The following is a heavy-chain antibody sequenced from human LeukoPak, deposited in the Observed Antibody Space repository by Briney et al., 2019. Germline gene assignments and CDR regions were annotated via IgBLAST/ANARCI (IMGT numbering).Heavy chain of an antibody. CDR1: GFTFSSYS. V-gene: IGHV3-48*01. J-gene: IGHJ6*02. CDR2: ISSSSSTI. CDR3: ARVYYGMDV. Sequence: PGGSLRLSCAASGFTFSSYSMNWVRQAPAKGMEWVSYISSSSSTIYYADSVKGRFTISRDNAKNSLYLQMNSLRAEDTAVYYCARVYYGMDVWGQGTTVTVSS.